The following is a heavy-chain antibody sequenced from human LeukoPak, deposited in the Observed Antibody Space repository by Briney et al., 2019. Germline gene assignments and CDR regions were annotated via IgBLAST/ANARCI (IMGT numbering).Heavy chain of an antibody. CDR3: ARSTGTVTMPYYYGMDV. CDR1: GGSISSYY. Sequence: SETLSLTCTVSGGSISSYYWNWIRQPPGKGLEWIGYIYYSGSTNYNPSLKSRVTISVDTSKNQFSLKLSSVTAADTAVYYCARSTGTVTMPYYYGMDVWGQGTTVSVSS. CDR2: IYYSGST. J-gene: IGHJ6*02. V-gene: IGHV4-59*01. D-gene: IGHD4-17*01.